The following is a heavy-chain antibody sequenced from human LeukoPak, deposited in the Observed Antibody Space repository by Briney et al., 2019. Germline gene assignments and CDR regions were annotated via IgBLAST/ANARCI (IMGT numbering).Heavy chain of an antibody. D-gene: IGHD1-1*01. CDR1: GGSFSGYY. CDR3: ARLWNDEAPRSLDD. CDR2: INHSGST. J-gene: IGHJ4*02. Sequence: SETLSLTCAVYGGSFSGYYWSWIRQPPGKGLEWIGEINHSGSTNYNPSLKSRVTISVDTSKNQFSLKLSSVTAADTAVYYCARLWNDEAPRSLDDWGQGTLVTVSS. V-gene: IGHV4-34*01.